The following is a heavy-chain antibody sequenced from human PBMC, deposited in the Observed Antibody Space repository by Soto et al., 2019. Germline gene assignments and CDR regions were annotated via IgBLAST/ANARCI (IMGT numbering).Heavy chain of an antibody. Sequence: GESLKISCQGSGYSFTSYWISWVRQMPGKGLEWMGRIDPSDSYTNYSPSFQGHVTISADKSISTAYLQWSSLKASDTAMYYFAMFEYSSSSRNYYYYYGMDVWGQGTTVTVSS. D-gene: IGHD6-6*01. CDR2: IDPSDSYT. CDR1: GYSFTSYW. CDR3: AMFEYSSSSRNYYYYYGMDV. V-gene: IGHV5-10-1*01. J-gene: IGHJ6*02.